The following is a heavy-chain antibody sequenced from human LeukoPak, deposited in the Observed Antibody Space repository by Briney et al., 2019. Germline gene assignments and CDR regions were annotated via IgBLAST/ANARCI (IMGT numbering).Heavy chain of an antibody. D-gene: IGHD3-22*01. CDR1: GGYISSYY. V-gene: IGHV4-59*01. CDR3: ARGPYFTNHYDSSGYAYYFDS. Sequence: SETLSLTCTVSGGYISSYYWSWIRQPPGKGLEWIGYIYYSGSSDYNPSFKSRVTISVDTSTKQFSLRLRSVTAADTAIYYCARGPYFTNHYDSSGYAYYFDSWGQGTLVTVSS. CDR2: IYYSGSS. J-gene: IGHJ4*02.